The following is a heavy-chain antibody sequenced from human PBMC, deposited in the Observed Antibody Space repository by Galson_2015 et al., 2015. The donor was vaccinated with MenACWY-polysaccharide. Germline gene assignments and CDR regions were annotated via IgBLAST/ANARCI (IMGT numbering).Heavy chain of an antibody. V-gene: IGHV3-7*01. CDR1: GFTFRSTW. CDR3: ARDPNWGNSFGP. D-gene: IGHD7-27*01. Sequence: SLRLSCAASGFTFRSTWMSWVRQAPGKGLEWVALINLDGSQKDYMDSVKGRFAISRENAKNSLYLQINSLRADDTAVYYCARDPNWGNSFGPWGRGSLVTASS. J-gene: IGHJ5*02. CDR2: INLDGSQK.